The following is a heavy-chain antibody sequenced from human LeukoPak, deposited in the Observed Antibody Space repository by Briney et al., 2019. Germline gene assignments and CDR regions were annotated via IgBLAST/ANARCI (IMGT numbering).Heavy chain of an antibody. CDR2: INPNSGGT. CDR3: ARATPPRLRFLEPFGFDP. V-gene: IGHV1-2*02. CDR1: GYTFTGYY. Sequence: GASVKVSCKASGYTFTGYYMHWVRQAPGQGLEWMGWINPNSGGTNYAQKFQGRVTMTRDTSISTAYMELSRLRSDDTAVYYCARATPPRLRFLEPFGFDPWGQGTLVTVSS. J-gene: IGHJ5*02. D-gene: IGHD3-3*01.